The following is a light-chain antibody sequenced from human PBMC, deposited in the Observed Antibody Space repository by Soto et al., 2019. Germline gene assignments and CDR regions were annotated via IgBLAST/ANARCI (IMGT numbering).Light chain of an antibody. Sequence: DIQMTQSPSTLAASVGDTVTMTCRSSSKWLAWYQKKPGKAPKLLIYDVSNLERGVPPRFSGSTSGAESTLTITGLQPDDLGTYYGQPTTDFTFGRGTKVEIK. CDR2: DVS. J-gene: IGKJ2*01. CDR3: QPTTDFT. V-gene: IGKV1-5*01. CDR1: SSSKW.